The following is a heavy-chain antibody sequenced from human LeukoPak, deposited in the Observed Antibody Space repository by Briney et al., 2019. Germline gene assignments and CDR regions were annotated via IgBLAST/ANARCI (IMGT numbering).Heavy chain of an antibody. CDR3: ARGSRGGYFDY. CDR1: GFIFNNYA. CDR2: ISWNSGSI. J-gene: IGHJ4*02. Sequence: PGGSLRLSCAGSGFIFNNYAMHWVRQPPGKGLEWVSGISWNSGSIDYADSVKGRFTISRDNAKNSLYLQMNSLRAEDTAVYYCARGSRGGYFDYWGQGTLVTVSS. V-gene: IGHV3-9*01. D-gene: IGHD3-10*01.